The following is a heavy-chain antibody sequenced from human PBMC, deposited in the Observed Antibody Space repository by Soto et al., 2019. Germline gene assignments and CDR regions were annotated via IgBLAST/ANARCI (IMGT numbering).Heavy chain of an antibody. D-gene: IGHD5-18*01. J-gene: IGHJ6*02. V-gene: IGHV1-18*04. Sequence: ASVKVSCKASGYTFTSYGISWVRQAPGQGLEWMGWISAYNGNTNYAQKLQGRVTMTTDTSTSTAYMELRSLRSDDTAVYYCARQGRYSYGSSSYYYYYGMDVWSQGTTVTVSS. CDR2: ISAYNGNT. CDR3: ARQGRYSYGSSSYYYYYGMDV. CDR1: GYTFTSYG.